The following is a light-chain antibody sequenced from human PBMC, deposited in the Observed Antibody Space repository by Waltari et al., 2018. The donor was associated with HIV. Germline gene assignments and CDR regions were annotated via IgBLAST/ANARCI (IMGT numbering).Light chain of an antibody. J-gene: IGLJ2*01. CDR2: DVS. V-gene: IGLV2-14*03. CDR3: SSYTSSSTYVV. CDR1: SSAVGGHNY. Sequence: QSALTQPASVSGSPGQSITISCTGTSSAVGGHNYFSWYQQHPGKAPKPMIYDVSKRPSGVSNRFSGSKSGNTASLTISGLQAEDEADYYCSSYTSSSTYVVFGGGTKLTVL.